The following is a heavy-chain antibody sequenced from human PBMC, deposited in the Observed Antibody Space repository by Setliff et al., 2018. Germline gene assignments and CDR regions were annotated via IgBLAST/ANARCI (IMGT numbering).Heavy chain of an antibody. D-gene: IGHD3-10*01. J-gene: IGHJ6*02. CDR1: GFSFSYYY. CDR2: ISGDGITI. CDR3: ARDGVFYAMDV. Sequence: GGFLRLSCVASGFSFSYYYMSWVRQAPGKGLEWLSKISGDGITIYYADSVRGRFTISRDNAKDSLYLQMNSLRAEDTALYYCARDGVFYAMDVWGRGTTVTVSS. V-gene: IGHV3-11*04.